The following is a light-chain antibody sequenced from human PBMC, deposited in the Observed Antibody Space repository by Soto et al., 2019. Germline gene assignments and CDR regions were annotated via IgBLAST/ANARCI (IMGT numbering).Light chain of an antibody. CDR2: GNS. CDR3: QSYDSSLSWV. J-gene: IGLJ3*02. CDR1: SSNIGAGYH. Sequence: QSVLTQPPSVSGAPGQRVTISCTGSSSNIGAGYHVHWYQHLPGTAPKILIYGNSNRPSGVPDRLSGSKSGNSASLAITGLQAEDEAHYYCQSYDSSLSWVFGGGTKLTVL. V-gene: IGLV1-40*01.